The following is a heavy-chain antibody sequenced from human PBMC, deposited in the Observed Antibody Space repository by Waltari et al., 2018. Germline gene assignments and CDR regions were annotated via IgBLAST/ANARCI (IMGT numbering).Heavy chain of an antibody. Sequence: EVQLVQSGGGLIQPGGSLRLCCGVSGFPLKNYWMTWVRQAPGKGLEWVANINQDGRDKNYVDSVAGRFTISRDNAQNSVYLQMNSLRAEDTAVYYCARDVPNGYFDYWGSGTLVTVSS. CDR3: ARDVPNGYFDY. CDR1: GFPLKNYW. D-gene: IGHD1-1*01. V-gene: IGHV3-7*01. J-gene: IGHJ4*02. CDR2: INQDGRDK.